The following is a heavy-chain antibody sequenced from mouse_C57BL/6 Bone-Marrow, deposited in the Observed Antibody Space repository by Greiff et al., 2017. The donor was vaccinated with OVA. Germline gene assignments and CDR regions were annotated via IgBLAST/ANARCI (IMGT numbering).Heavy chain of an antibody. CDR3: ARGEGLFDY. Sequence: QVQLKESGPELVKPGASVKISCKASGYAFSSSWMNWVKQRPGKGLEWIGRIYPGDGDTNYNGKFKGKATLTADKSSSTAYMQLSSLTSEDSAVYFCARGEGLFDYWGQGTTLTVSS. CDR2: IYPGDGDT. J-gene: IGHJ2*01. V-gene: IGHV1-82*01. CDR1: GYAFSSSW.